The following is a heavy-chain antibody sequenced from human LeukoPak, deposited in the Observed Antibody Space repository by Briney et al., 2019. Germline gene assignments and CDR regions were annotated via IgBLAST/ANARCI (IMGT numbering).Heavy chain of an antibody. CDR2: ISSSSSYI. CDR3: ARDPLGGATMARTFDY. V-gene: IGHV3-21*01. J-gene: IGHJ4*02. Sequence: GGSLRLSCAASRFTFSSYSMNWVRQAPGKGLEWSSSISSSSSYIYYADSVKGRFTISRDNATNSLYLQMNSLRAEDPAVYYGARDPLGGATMARTFDYWGQGPLVTVSS. CDR1: RFTFSSYS. D-gene: IGHD1-26*01.